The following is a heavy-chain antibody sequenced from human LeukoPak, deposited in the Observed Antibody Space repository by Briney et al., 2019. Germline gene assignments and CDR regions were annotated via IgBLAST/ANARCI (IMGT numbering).Heavy chain of an antibody. CDR3: ARLTLTGVGGRGWFDA. CDR1: GDSISNSGWS. CDR2: MPYDENVADNEIP. Sequence: PSGTLSLTCIVSGDSISNSGWSRGWIRQPPGKGLEWIGTMPYDENVADNEIPSYNPSLKSRVSISADTSKNQLSLKVNSVTAADTASYYCARLTLTGVGGRGWFDAWGQGTLVIVSS. J-gene: IGHJ5*02. D-gene: IGHD3-3*01. V-gene: IGHV4-39*01.